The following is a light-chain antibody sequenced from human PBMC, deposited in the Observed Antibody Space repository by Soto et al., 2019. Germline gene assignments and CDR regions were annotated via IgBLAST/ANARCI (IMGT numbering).Light chain of an antibody. CDR1: QGISNY. V-gene: IGKV1-27*01. CDR2: AAS. CDR3: QQYTTVPT. J-gene: IGKJ4*01. Sequence: DIQMTQSPSSLSASVGDRVTITCRASQGISNYLAWYQQIPGKVPKLLISAASTLQSGVPSRFSGSGSGTDFTLTISSLQPDDVATYYCQQYTTVPTFGGGTKVEIK.